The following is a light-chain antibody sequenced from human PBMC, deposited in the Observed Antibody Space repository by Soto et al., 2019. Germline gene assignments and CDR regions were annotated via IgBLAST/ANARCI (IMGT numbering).Light chain of an antibody. CDR2: EVS. CDR3: AAWDDSLSGLV. V-gene: IGLV2-14*01. Sequence: QSALTQPASVSGSPGQSITISCTGSSSDVGGYNYVSWYQQHPGKAPKLMIYEVSNRPSGISNRFSGSKSGNTASLTLSGLQAEDEADYYCAAWDDSLSGLVFGGGTKLTVL. J-gene: IGLJ2*01. CDR1: SSDVGGYNY.